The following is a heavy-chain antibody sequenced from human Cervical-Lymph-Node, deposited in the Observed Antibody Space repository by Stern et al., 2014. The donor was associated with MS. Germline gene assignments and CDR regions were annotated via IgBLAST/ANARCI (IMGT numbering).Heavy chain of an antibody. V-gene: IGHV3-72*01. CDR3: ALGGLLYFDY. D-gene: IGHD2-21*02. CDR2: TRNKDNSYTT. Sequence: EVQLVESGGGLVQPGGSLRLSCAASGFTFSDHYMDWVRQAPGKGLEWVGRTRNKDNSYTTEYAASVKGRFTISRDDSKNSLYLQMNSLKTEDTAVYYCALGGLLYFDYWGQGTLVTVSS. CDR1: GFTFSDHY. J-gene: IGHJ4*02.